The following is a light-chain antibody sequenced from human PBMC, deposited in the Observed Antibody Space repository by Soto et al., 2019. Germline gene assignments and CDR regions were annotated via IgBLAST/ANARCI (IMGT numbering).Light chain of an antibody. Sequence: DIQMTQSPSSLSASVGDRVTITCRASQGITNDLGWYQQKPGKAPKRLIYGASSLQTGVPSRFSGSGSGTEFTLTISSLQPEHFATYYCLQHHSYPRTFGQGTKVEIK. CDR1: QGITND. J-gene: IGKJ1*01. CDR2: GAS. CDR3: LQHHSYPRT. V-gene: IGKV1-17*01.